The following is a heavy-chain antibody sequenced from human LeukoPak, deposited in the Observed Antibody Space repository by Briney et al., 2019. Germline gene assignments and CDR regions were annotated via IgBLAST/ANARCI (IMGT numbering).Heavy chain of an antibody. CDR2: ISGSGGYT. CDR3: AKDFDVDTALISYFDC. Sequence: PGGSLGLSCAASGFTFSNYAMSWVRQAPGKGLEWVSAISGSGGYTYYADSVKGRFTISRDNSKNTLYLQMNSLRAEDTAVYFCAKDFDVDTALISYFDCWGQGTLVTVSS. V-gene: IGHV3-23*01. D-gene: IGHD5-18*01. CDR1: GFTFSNYA. J-gene: IGHJ4*02.